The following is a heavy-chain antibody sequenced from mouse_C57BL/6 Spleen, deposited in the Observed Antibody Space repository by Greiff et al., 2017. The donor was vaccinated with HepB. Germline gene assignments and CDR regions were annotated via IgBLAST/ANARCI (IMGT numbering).Heavy chain of an antibody. J-gene: IGHJ4*01. CDR3: ARSLLGGAMDY. Sequence: QVQLKESGAELARPGASVKLSCKASGYTFTSYGISWVKQRTGQGLEWIGEIYPRSGNTYYNEKFKGKATLTADKSSSTAYMELRSLTSEDSAVYFCARSLLGGAMDYWGQGTSVTVSS. CDR1: GYTFTSYG. D-gene: IGHD2-1*01. V-gene: IGHV1-81*01. CDR2: IYPRSGNT.